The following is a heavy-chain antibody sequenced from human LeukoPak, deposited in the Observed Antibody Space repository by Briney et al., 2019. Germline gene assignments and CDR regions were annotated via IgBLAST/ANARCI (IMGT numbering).Heavy chain of an antibody. CDR1: GFTFSSYS. J-gene: IGHJ4*02. CDR2: ISSSSSYI. V-gene: IGHV3-21*01. CDR3: ARGIGGVIAYYFDY. D-gene: IGHD3-16*02. Sequence: GGSLRLSCAASGFTFSSYSMNWVRQAPGKGLEWVSSISSSSSYIYYADSVRGRFTISRDNAKNSLYLQMNSLRAEDTAVYYCARGIGGVIAYYFDYWGQGTLVTVSS.